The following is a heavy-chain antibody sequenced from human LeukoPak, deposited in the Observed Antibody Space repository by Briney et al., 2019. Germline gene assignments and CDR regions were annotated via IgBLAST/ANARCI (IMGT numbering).Heavy chain of an antibody. CDR3: ARDLGYSGYDKGGSGF. CDR2: IWYDGSNK. D-gene: IGHD5-12*01. V-gene: IGHV3-33*01. J-gene: IGHJ4*02. Sequence: GGSLRLSCAASGFTFGSYGMHWVRQAPGKGLEWVAVIWYDGSNKYYADSVKGRFTISRDNSKNTLYLQMNSLRAEDTAVYYCARDLGYSGYDKGGSGFWGQGTLVTVSS. CDR1: GFTFGSYG.